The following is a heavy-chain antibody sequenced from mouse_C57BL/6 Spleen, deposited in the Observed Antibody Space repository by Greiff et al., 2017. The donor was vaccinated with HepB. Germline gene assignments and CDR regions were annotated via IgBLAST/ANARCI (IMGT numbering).Heavy chain of an antibody. J-gene: IGHJ4*01. V-gene: IGHV10-1*01. Sequence: EVMLVESGGGLVQPKGSLKLSCAASGFSFNTYAMNWVRQAPGKGLEWVARIRSKSNNYATYYADSVKDRFTISRDDSESMLYLQMHNLKTEDTAMYYCVRHRGGGAMDYWGQGTSVTVSS. CDR2: IRSKSNNYAT. CDR3: VRHRGGGAMDY. CDR1: GFSFNTYA.